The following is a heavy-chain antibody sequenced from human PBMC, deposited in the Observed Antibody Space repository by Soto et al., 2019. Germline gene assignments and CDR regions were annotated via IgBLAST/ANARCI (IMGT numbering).Heavy chain of an antibody. D-gene: IGHD3-22*01. CDR3: ARRMYYYDSSGYYEYNWFDP. CDR2: IYYSGST. V-gene: IGHV4-31*03. Sequence: SETLSLTCTVSGGSISSGGYYWSWIRQHPGKGLEWIGYIYYSGSTYYNPSLKSRVTISVDTSKNQFSLKLSSVTAADTAVSYCARRMYYYDSSGYYEYNWFDPWGQGTLVTVSS. J-gene: IGHJ5*02. CDR1: GGSISSGGYY.